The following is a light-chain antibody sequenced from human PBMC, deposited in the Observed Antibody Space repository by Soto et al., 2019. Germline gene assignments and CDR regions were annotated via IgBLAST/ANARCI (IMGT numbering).Light chain of an antibody. J-gene: IGKJ2*01. Sequence: EIVLTQSPGTLSLSPGERATLSCRASQSVSSSYLAWYQQKPGQAPRLLIYGTCSRATGIPDRFGGSGCGTAFTLTISRLEPEDFAVYYCQMYRSSPLYTFRQGIKREIK. CDR2: GTC. CDR3: QMYRSSPLYT. CDR1: QSVSSSY. V-gene: IGKV3-20*01.